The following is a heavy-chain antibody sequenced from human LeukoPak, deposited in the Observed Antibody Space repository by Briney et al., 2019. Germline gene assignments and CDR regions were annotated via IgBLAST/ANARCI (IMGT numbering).Heavy chain of an antibody. V-gene: IGHV4-38-2*02. CDR1: GYSISSGYY. J-gene: IGHJ4*02. CDR3: ARVSGYDWESFYDY. D-gene: IGHD5-12*01. Sequence: SETLSLTCTVSGYSISSGYYWGWIRQPPGKGLEWIGSIYHSGSTYYNPSLKSRVTISVDTSKNQFSLKLRSVTAADTAVYYCARVSGYDWESFYDYWGQGTLVTVSS. CDR2: IYHSGST.